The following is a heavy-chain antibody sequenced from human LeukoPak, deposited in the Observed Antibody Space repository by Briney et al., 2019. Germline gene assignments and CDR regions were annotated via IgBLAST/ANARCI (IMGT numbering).Heavy chain of an antibody. CDR2: IYYSWST. D-gene: IGHD6-6*01. Sequence: SETLSLTCTVSGGSLSSYYWSWIRQPPGKGLEWIGYIYYSWSTNYTPSLKSRVTISVDTSKNQFSLKLSSVTAADTAVYYCARDLSIAARAFDPWGQGTLVTVSS. V-gene: IGHV4-59*01. CDR3: ARDLSIAARAFDP. CDR1: GGSLSSYY. J-gene: IGHJ5*02.